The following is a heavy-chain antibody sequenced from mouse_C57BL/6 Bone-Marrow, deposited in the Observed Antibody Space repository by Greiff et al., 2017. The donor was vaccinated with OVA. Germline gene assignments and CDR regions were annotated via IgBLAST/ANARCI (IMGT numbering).Heavy chain of an antibody. CDR2: IDPSDSYT. CDR1: GYTFTSYW. CDR3: ARVGYDYMFAY. J-gene: IGHJ3*01. V-gene: IGHV1-59*01. D-gene: IGHD2-13*01. Sequence: QVQLQQPGAELVRPGTSVKLSCKASGYTFTSYWMHWVKQRPGQGLEWIGVIDPSDSYTNYNQKFKGKATLTVDTSSSTAYMQLSSLTSEDSAVYYCARVGYDYMFAYWGQGTLVTVSA.